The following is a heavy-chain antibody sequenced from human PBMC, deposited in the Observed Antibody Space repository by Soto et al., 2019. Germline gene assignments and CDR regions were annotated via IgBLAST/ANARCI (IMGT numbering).Heavy chain of an antibody. J-gene: IGHJ2*01. D-gene: IGHD2-8*01. CDR3: ASGMGRSFDL. Sequence: QVQLQESGPGLVKPSETLSLTCSVSGDSISNFCWSWIRQPTGKGLESLGRISARGRTNYNPSPQSRDAMSLDTSKNQFSLRLTSLSAADTAVYFCASGMGRSFDLWGRGTLVTVFS. CDR2: ISARGRT. CDR1: GDSISNFC. V-gene: IGHV4-4*07.